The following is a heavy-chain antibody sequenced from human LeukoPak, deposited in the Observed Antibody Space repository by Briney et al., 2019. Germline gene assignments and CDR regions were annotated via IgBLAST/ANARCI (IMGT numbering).Heavy chain of an antibody. CDR1: GGSFSGYY. V-gene: IGHV4-39*01. Sequence: SETLSLTCAVYGGSFSGYYWGWIRQPPGKGLEWIGSIYYSGSTYYNPSLKSRVTISVDTSKNQFSLKLSSVTAADTAVYYCARLNLYCSSTSCSDYWGQGTLVTVSS. D-gene: IGHD2-2*01. J-gene: IGHJ4*02. CDR2: IYYSGST. CDR3: ARLNLYCSSTSCSDY.